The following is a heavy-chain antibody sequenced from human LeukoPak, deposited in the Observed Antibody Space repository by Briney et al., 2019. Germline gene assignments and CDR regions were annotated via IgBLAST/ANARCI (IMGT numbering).Heavy chain of an antibody. V-gene: IGHV1-18*01. CDR1: GYTFTSYG. Sequence: GASVKVSCKPSGYTFTSYGISWVRQAPGQGLEWMGWISAYNGNTNYAQKLQGRVTITTDESTSTAYMGLSSLRSDDTAVYYCARGVGPVEMATITGYYFDYWGQGTLVTVSS. D-gene: IGHD5-24*01. J-gene: IGHJ4*02. CDR3: ARGVGPVEMATITGYYFDY. CDR2: ISAYNGNT.